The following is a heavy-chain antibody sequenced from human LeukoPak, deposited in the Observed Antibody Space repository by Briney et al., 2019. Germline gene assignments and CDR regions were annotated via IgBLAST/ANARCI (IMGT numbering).Heavy chain of an antibody. J-gene: IGHJ6*04. D-gene: IGHD3-9*01. V-gene: IGHV1-3*01. Sequence: GASVKVSCKASGYTFPSYAMHWVRQARGQRPAWIGWINAGNGNTKYSQKFQGRVTITRDTSASTAYMELSSLRSQDTAVYYCARDRDDILTGYSYGMDVWGKGTTVTVSS. CDR1: GYTFPSYA. CDR3: ARDRDDILTGYSYGMDV. CDR2: INAGNGNT.